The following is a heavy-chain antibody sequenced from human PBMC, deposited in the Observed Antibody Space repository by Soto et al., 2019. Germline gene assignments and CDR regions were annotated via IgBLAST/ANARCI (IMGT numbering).Heavy chain of an antibody. J-gene: IGHJ4*02. CDR2: INWNGGNT. V-gene: IGHV3-20*04. Sequence: EEPLVESGGGVVRPGGSLRLSCAASGFTFDDYGMSWVRQAPGKGLEWVSLINWNGGNTGYAASVKGRFTISRDNAKNFLYLQMNSLRAEDTALYYCVRDTPYYDILTGGLDYWGQGTLVTVSS. D-gene: IGHD3-9*01. CDR1: GFTFDDYG. CDR3: VRDTPYYDILTGGLDY.